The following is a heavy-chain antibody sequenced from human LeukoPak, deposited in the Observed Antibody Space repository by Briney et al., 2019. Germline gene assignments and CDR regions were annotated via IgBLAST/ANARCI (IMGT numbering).Heavy chain of an antibody. Sequence: PGGSLRLSCAASGFTFRDYGMDWVRQAPGKGLEWVAFIRYDGGEQFYGDSVKGRFTISRDNSRNTLFLQMSGLRAEDTAVYYCAKDLAKITMVRGARSTPFDPWGQGTLVTVSS. CDR3: AKDLAKITMVRGARSTPFDP. CDR2: IRYDGGEQ. D-gene: IGHD3-10*01. CDR1: GFTFRDYG. V-gene: IGHV3-30*02. J-gene: IGHJ5*02.